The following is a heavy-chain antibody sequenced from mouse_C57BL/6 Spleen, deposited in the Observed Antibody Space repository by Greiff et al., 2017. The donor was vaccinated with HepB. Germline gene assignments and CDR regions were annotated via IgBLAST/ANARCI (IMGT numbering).Heavy chain of an antibody. J-gene: IGHJ4*01. D-gene: IGHD1-1*01. CDR2: ISSGSSTI. CDR3: ARGDYYGSTSMDY. Sequence: DVMLVESGGGLVKPGGSLKLSCAASGFTFSDYGMHWVRQAPEKGLEWVAYISSGSSTIYYADTVKGRFTISRDNAKNTLFLQMTSLRSEDTAMYYCARGDYYGSTSMDYWGQGTSVTVSS. V-gene: IGHV5-17*01. CDR1: GFTFSDYG.